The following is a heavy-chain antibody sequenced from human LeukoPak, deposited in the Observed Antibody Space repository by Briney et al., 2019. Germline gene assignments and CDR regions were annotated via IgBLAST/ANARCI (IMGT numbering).Heavy chain of an antibody. CDR3: AKTTTGYSSGRYPGWPADY. D-gene: IGHD6-19*01. Sequence: QPGGSLRLSCAADCFTFNSYAMYWVRKARGKGLEWVSGIFGSGGSAHYADSVEGRFTISRDNSKNTVYLQMSSLRAEDTAVYYCAKTTTGYSSGRYPGWPADYWGQGSLVTVSS. CDR1: CFTFNSYA. J-gene: IGHJ4*02. CDR2: IFGSGGSA. V-gene: IGHV3-23*01.